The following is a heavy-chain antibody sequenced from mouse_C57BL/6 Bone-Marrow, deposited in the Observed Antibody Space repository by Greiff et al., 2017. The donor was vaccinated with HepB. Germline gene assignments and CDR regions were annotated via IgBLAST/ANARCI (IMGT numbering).Heavy chain of an antibody. V-gene: IGHV1-72*01. Sequence: QVQLKQPGAELVKPGASVKLSCKASGYTFTSYWMHWVKQRPGRGLEWIGRIDPNSGGTKYNEKFKSKATLTVDKPSSTAYMQLSSLTSEDSAVYYCAREAGGVYYYVYWYFDVWGTGTTVTVSS. J-gene: IGHJ1*03. CDR1: GYTFTSYW. D-gene: IGHD1-1*01. CDR2: IDPNSGGT. CDR3: AREAGGVYYYVYWYFDV.